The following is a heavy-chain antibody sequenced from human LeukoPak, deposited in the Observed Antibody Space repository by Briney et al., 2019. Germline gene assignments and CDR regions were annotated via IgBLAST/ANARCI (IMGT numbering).Heavy chain of an antibody. CDR3: ARAVEFKDDAFDI. Sequence: ASVKVSCKASGYTFTGYYMHWVRQAPGKGLDGMGWINPNSGGTNYAQKFQGRVTMTRDTSISTAYMELSRLRSDDTAVYYCARAVEFKDDAFDIWGQGTMVTVSS. CDR2: INPNSGGT. CDR1: GYTFTGYY. V-gene: IGHV1-2*02. D-gene: IGHD5-24*01. J-gene: IGHJ3*02.